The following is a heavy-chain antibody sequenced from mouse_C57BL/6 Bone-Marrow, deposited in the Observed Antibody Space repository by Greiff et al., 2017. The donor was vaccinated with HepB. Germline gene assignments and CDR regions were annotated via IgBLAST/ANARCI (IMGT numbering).Heavy chain of an antibody. Sequence: EVKLVESEGGLVQPGSSMKLSCTASGFTFSDYYMAWVRQVPEKGLEWVANINYDGSSTYYLDSLKSRFIISRDNAKNILYLQMSSLKSEDTATYYCARSTVEIYYAMDYWGQGTSVTVSS. CDR1: GFTFSDYY. V-gene: IGHV5-16*01. CDR2: INYDGSST. CDR3: ARSTVEIYYAMDY. D-gene: IGHD1-1*01. J-gene: IGHJ4*01.